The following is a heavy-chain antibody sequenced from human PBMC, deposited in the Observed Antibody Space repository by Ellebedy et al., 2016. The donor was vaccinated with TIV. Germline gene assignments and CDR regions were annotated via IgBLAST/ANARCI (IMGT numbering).Heavy chain of an antibody. CDR2: IAFDGSIT. CDR1: GFTFSSYG. D-gene: IGHD5-18*01. J-gene: IGHJ2*01. CDR3: AKEPKIHAGPWYFDL. V-gene: IGHV3-30*18. Sequence: PGGSLRLSCAASGFTFSSYGMLWVRRTPGKGLEWMGVIAFDGSITYYTDSVKGRFTISRDNPKNTLYLQMNSLRPEDTALYYCAKEPKIHAGPWYFDLWGRGTLVTVSS.